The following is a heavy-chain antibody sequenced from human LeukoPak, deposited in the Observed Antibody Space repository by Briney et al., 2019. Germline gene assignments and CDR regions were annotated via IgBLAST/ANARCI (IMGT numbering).Heavy chain of an antibody. CDR2: IKQDGSEK. CDR1: GFTFSSYW. V-gene: IGHV3-7*01. D-gene: IGHD6-13*01. CDR3: VRALAAGSY. Sequence: GGSLRLSCAASGFTFSSYWMNWVRQSPGKGLEWVANIKQDGSEKYYVDSVKGRFTISRDNAKNSLYLQMNSLRAEDTAVYYCVRALAAGSYWGRGALVTVSS. J-gene: IGHJ4*02.